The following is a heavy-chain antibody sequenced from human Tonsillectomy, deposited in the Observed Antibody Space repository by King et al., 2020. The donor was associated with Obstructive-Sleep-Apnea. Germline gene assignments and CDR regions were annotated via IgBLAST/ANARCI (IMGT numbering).Heavy chain of an antibody. D-gene: IGHD1-14*01. Sequence: VQLVESGGGVVQPGRSLRLSCAAAGFTFSSYAMHWVRQAPGKGRAWVAVISYDGGNTHVADSLKGRFTISRDNSKNTLYLQMNSLRPEDTAVYYCARDISGTLSYYYYYYGLDVWGQGTTVTVSS. CDR2: ISYDGGNT. CDR3: ARDISGTLSYYYYYYGLDV. V-gene: IGHV3-30*04. J-gene: IGHJ6*02. CDR1: GFTFSSYA.